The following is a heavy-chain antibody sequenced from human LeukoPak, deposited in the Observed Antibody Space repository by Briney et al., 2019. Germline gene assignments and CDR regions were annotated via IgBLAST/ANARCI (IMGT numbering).Heavy chain of an antibody. D-gene: IGHD3-16*01. V-gene: IGHV3-66*02. CDR1: GLTVSSNY. CDR3: ARDLGPPDDAFDI. J-gene: IGHJ3*02. Sequence: GGSLRLSCAASGLTVSSNYMSWVRQAPGKGLEWVSVIYSGGSTYYADSVKGRFTISRDNSKNTLYLQMNSLRAEDTAVYYCARDLGPPDDAFDIWGQGTMVTVSS. CDR2: IYSGGST.